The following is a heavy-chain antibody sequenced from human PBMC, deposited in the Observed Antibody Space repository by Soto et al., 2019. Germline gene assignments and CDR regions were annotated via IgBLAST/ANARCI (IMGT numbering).Heavy chain of an antibody. D-gene: IGHD6-13*01. CDR1: GFTFSSYS. J-gene: IGHJ4*02. CDR3: ARDRYSSSWYAPYYFDY. CDR2: ISSSSSTI. Sequence: EVQLVESGGGLVQPGGSLRLSCAASGFTFSSYSMNWVRQAPGKGLEWVSYISSSSSTIYYADSVKGRFTISRDNAKNSLYLQMNSLSDEDTAVYYCARDRYSSSWYAPYYFDYWGQGTLVTVSS. V-gene: IGHV3-48*02.